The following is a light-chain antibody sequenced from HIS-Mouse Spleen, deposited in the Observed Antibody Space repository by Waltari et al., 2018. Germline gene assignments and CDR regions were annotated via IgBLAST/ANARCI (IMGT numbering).Light chain of an antibody. J-gene: IGLJ2*01. CDR1: ALPKKY. V-gene: IGLV3-10*01. Sequence: SYELTQPPPVSVSLGQTARITCSGDALPKKYASWYQQKSGQPPVLVIYKDSKRPSGIPERFSGSSSGTMATLTISGAQVEDEADYYCYSTDSSGNHRVFGGGTKLTVL. CDR2: KDS. CDR3: YSTDSSGNHRV.